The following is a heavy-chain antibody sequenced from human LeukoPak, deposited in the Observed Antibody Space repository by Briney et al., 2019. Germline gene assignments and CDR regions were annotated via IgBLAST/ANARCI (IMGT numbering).Heavy chain of an antibody. CDR3: ARQDHYDSSGYSSY. CDR1: GGSINSGDYY. CDR2: IYYGGNP. J-gene: IGHJ4*02. D-gene: IGHD3-22*01. V-gene: IGHV4-30-4*01. Sequence: SQTLSLTCTVSGGSINSGDYYWGWIRQPPGKGLEWIGYIYYGGNPYYTPSLKSRFIIFDDTSKNQFSLNLSPVPAADTAVYYSARQDHYDSSGYSSYWGQGTLVTVSS.